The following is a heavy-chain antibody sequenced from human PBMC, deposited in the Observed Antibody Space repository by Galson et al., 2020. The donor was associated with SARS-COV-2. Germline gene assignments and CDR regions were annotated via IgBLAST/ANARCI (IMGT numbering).Heavy chain of an antibody. CDR3: ASPMIAFGEVMITHLDY. V-gene: IGHV4-38-2*02. J-gene: IGHJ4*02. D-gene: IGHD3-16*01. CDR2: IYHSGNT. CDR1: PYSINNGYY. Sequence: SETLSLTCTVSPYSINNGYYWGWIRQPPGKGLEWIGTIYHSGNTYYNPSLKSRVTISADTSKNQLSLKLSSVTAADTAVYYCASPMIAFGEVMITHLDYWGQGTLVTVS.